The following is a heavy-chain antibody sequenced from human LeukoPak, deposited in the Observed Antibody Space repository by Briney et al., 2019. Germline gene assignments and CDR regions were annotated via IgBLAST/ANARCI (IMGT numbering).Heavy chain of an antibody. D-gene: IGHD3-22*01. V-gene: IGHV4-39*07. J-gene: IGHJ6*02. CDR2: INHSGST. CDR1: GGSISSGGYY. Sequence: SETLSLTCTVPGGSISSGGYYWSWIRQPPGKGLEWIGEINHSGSTNYNPSLKSRVTISVDTSKNQFSLKLSSVTAADTAVYYCARDNLYYDSSGYYRRGSYYYYYGMDVWGQGTTVTVSS. CDR3: ARDNLYYDSSGYYRRGSYYYYYGMDV.